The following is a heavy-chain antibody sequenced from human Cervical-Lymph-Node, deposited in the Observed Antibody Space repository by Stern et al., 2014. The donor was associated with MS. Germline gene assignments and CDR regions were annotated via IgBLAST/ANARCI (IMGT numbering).Heavy chain of an antibody. D-gene: IGHD3-16*01. CDR2: IVPVFPAT. CDR3: ATGGSRYFDY. CDR1: GGTFSTYT. J-gene: IGHJ4*02. V-gene: IGHV1-69*01. Sequence: VHLVESGAEVKKPGSSVKVSCKASGGTFSTYTFSWVRQAPGQGLEWMGGIVPVFPATNYAHKFKGRVTISADASTSTAYLDLTSLILEDTAVYYCATGGSRYFDYWGQGTLVTVSS.